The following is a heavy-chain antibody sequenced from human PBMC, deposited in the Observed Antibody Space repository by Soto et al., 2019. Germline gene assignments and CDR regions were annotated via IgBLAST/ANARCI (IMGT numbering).Heavy chain of an antibody. CDR2: ISSTTNYI. V-gene: IGHV3-21*06. CDR1: GFTFTRYS. J-gene: IGHJ4*02. Sequence: PGGSLRLSCAASGFTFTRYSMNWVRQAPGKGHEWVSSISSTTNYIFYGDSMKGRFTISRDNAKNSLYLEMNSLRAEDTAVYYCARESEDLTSNFDYWGQGTLVTVSS. CDR3: ARESEDLTSNFDY.